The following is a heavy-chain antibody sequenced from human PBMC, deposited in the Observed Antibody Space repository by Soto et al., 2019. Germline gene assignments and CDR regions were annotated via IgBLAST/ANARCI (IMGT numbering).Heavy chain of an antibody. CDR1: GYTFTSYG. J-gene: IGHJ5*02. D-gene: IGHD1-7*01. CDR2: ISAYNGNT. CDR3: VRQGVALELDL. Sequence: ASVKVSCKASGYTFTSYGISWVRQAPGQGLEWMGWISAYNGNTNYAQKLQGRVTMTTDTSTSTAYMELRSLKTEDTAVYYCVRQGVALELDLWGQGTLVTVSS. V-gene: IGHV1-18*01.